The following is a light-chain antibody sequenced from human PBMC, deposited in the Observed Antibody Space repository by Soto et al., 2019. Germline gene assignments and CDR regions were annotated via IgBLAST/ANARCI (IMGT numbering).Light chain of an antibody. Sequence: EIVLTQSPATLSVSPGERATLSCRASRSVATNLAWYQQKPGQAPSLLIQGASARATGVPARCSASGSGTEFTLTTGGLQSEDSAVYYWEQYSDWYSFGNGTKLEIK. CDR3: EQYSDWYS. V-gene: IGKV3-15*01. CDR2: GAS. CDR1: RSVATN. J-gene: IGKJ2*03.